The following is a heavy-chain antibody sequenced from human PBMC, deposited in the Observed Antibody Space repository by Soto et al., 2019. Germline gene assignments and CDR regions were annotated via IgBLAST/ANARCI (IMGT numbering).Heavy chain of an antibody. CDR2: MNPNSGNT. J-gene: IGHJ4*02. D-gene: IGHD1-1*01. CDR3: ARVHTLERRPGAGY. CDR1: GYTFTSYD. Sequence: ASVKVSCKASGYTFTSYDINWVRQATGQGLEWMGWMNPNSGNTGYAQKFQGRVTMTRNTSISTAYMELSSLRSEDTAVYYCARVHTLERRPGAGYWGKGTLVTVSS. V-gene: IGHV1-8*01.